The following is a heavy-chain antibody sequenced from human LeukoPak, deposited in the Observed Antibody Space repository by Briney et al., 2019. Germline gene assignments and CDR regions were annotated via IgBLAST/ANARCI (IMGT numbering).Heavy chain of an antibody. CDR1: GFTFSSHA. CDR2: ISSGGGST. Sequence: GGSLRLSCAASGFTFSSHAMSWVRQAPGKGLEWVSAISSGGGSTYYADSVKGRFTISRDNAKNSLYLQMNSLRAEDTAVYYCARGEYSSSPGYFDYWGQGTLVTVSS. CDR3: ARGEYSSSPGYFDY. V-gene: IGHV3-23*01. D-gene: IGHD6-6*01. J-gene: IGHJ4*02.